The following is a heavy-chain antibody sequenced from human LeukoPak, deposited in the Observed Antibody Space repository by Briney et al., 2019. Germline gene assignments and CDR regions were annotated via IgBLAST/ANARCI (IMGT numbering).Heavy chain of an antibody. CDR2: T. CDR3: ARSMVRGGGNY. Sequence: TYYADSVKGRFTISRDNAKNSLYLQMNSLRAEDTAVYYCARSMVRGGGNYWGQGTLVTVSS. D-gene: IGHD3-10*01. J-gene: IGHJ4*02. V-gene: IGHV3-48*01.